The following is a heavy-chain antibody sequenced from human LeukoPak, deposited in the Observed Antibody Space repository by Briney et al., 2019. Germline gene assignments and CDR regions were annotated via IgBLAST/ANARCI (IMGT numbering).Heavy chain of an antibody. CDR2: TYYRSKWFS. J-gene: IGHJ4*02. V-gene: IGHV6-1*01. Sequence: SQTLSLTCAISGDSVSSDSAAWNWIRQSPSRGLGWLGRTYYRSKWFSDYALSVKSRITINADTSKNQFSLQLNSVTPEDTAVYYCARKGTVTTPFDYWGQGILVTVSS. CDR1: GDSVSSDSAA. D-gene: IGHD4-11*01. CDR3: ARKGTVTTPFDY.